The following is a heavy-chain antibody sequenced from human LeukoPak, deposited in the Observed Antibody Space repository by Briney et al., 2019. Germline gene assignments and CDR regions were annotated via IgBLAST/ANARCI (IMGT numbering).Heavy chain of an antibody. D-gene: IGHD6-19*01. CDR3: ARVGSSGWYEIDY. J-gene: IGHJ4*02. CDR2: INHSGST. V-gene: IGHV4-34*01. Sequence: SETLSLTCAVYGGSFSGYYWSWVRQPPGKGLEWIGEINHSGSTNYNPSRKSRVTISVDTSKNQFSLKLSSVTAADTAVYYCARVGSSGWYEIDYWGQGTLVTVSS. CDR1: GGSFSGYY.